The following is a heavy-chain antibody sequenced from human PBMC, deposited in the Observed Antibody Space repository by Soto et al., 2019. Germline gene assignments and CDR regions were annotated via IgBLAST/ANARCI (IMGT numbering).Heavy chain of an antibody. Sequence: PGGSLRLSCAASGFTFSSYAMNWVRRPPGKGLEWIGEINHSGSTNYNPSLKSRVTISVDTSKNQFSLKLSSVTAADTAVYYCARVLRRMAFVYWGQGTLVTVSS. J-gene: IGHJ4*02. CDR3: ARVLRRMAFVY. D-gene: IGHD2-15*01. CDR2: INHSGST. V-gene: IGHV4-34*01. CDR1: GFTFSSYA.